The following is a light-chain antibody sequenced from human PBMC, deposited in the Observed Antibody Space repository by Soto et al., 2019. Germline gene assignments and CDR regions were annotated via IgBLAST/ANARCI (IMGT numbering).Light chain of an antibody. J-gene: IGLJ2*01. CDR3: RSYTTGSTLVV. V-gene: IGLV2-14*03. Sequence: QSALTQPASVSGSPGQSITISCTGSSSDVGGYNYVSWYQQHPDKAPKLMIYDVSNRPSGVSNRFSGSKSGNTASLAISGLQAEDEADYYCRSYTTGSTLVVFGGGTKLTVL. CDR2: DVS. CDR1: SSDVGGYNY.